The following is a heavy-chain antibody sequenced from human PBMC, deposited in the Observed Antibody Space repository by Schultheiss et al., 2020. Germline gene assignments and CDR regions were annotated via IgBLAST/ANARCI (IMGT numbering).Heavy chain of an antibody. CDR3: ARDEARAPRSSIAARRANYGMDV. Sequence: SQTLSLTCTVSGGSISSYYWSWIRQPAGKGLEWIGRIYTSGSINYNPSLKSRVTMSVDTSKNQFSLKLSSVTAADTAVYYCARDEARAPRSSIAARRANYGMDVWGQGTTVTGSS. J-gene: IGHJ6*02. CDR2: IYTSGSI. CDR1: GGSISSYY. V-gene: IGHV4-4*07. D-gene: IGHD6-6*01.